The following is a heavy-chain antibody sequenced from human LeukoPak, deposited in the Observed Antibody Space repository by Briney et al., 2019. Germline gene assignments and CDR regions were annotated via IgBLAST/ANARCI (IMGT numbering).Heavy chain of an antibody. V-gene: IGHV3-7*01. CDR1: GFTFRNYW. CDR2: IKEDRSEK. Sequence: SGGSLRLSCAASGFTFRNYWMSWVRQAPGKGLEWVANIKEDRSEKYYVDSVKGRFVISRDNAKNSLYLQMDSLRVDDTAIYYCARDQEGGAGSCYFDFWGQGALVTVSS. CDR3: ARDQEGGAGSCYFDF. D-gene: IGHD2-15*01. J-gene: IGHJ4*02.